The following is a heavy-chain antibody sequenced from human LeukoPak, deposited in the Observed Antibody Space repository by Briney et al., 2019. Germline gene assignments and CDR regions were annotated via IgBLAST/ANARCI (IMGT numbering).Heavy chain of an antibody. J-gene: IGHJ4*02. CDR3: ARLMDNNYDGSAFDY. D-gene: IGHD3-22*01. V-gene: IGHV1-18*01. Sequence: ASVKVSCKTSGYTFINYGITWVRQAPGQGLEWLGWIGTYDGHTSYAQKVQGRVTMTTDTSATTAYLELRSLTSDDTALYYCARLMDNNYDGSAFDYWGQGTLVTVSS. CDR1: GYTFINYG. CDR2: IGTYDGHT.